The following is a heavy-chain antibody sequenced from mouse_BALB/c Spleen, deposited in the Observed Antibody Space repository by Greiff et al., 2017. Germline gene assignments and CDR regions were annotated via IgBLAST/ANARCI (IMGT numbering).Heavy chain of an antibody. Sequence: DVKLVESGGGLVQPGGSRKLSCAASGFTFSSFGMHWVRQAPEKGLEWVAYISSGSSTIYYADTVKGRFTISRDNPKNTLFLQMTSLRSEDTAMYYCAREGYGGYFDYWGQGTTLTVSS. CDR3: AREGYGGYFDY. V-gene: IGHV5-17*02. CDR1: GFTFSSFG. J-gene: IGHJ2*01. CDR2: ISSGSSTI. D-gene: IGHD1-1*02.